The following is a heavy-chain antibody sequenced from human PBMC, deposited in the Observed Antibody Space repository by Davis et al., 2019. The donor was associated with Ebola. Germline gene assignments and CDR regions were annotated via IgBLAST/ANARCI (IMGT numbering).Heavy chain of an antibody. V-gene: IGHV3-23*01. CDR2: MSGSGDST. Sequence: GGSLRLSCAASGFTFSSYAMHWVRQAPGKGLEWVSRMSGSGDSTYYADSVKGRFTISRDNSKHTLYLQMNSLRAEDTAVYYCAKEAVMDLYYYGMDVWGQGTTVTVSS. J-gene: IGHJ6*02. CDR3: AKEAVMDLYYYGMDV. CDR1: GFTFSSYA. D-gene: IGHD3-16*01.